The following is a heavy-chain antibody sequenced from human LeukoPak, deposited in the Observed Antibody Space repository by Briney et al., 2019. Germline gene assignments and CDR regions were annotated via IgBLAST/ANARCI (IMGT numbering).Heavy chain of an antibody. Sequence: GASVTVSCTASGYTFTSYYMHWVRQAPGQGLEWVGIINPSGGSTSYAQKFQGRVTMTRDTSTSTVYMELSSLRSEDTAVYYCARTYYDFWSGYYQPLNYFDYWGQGTLVTVSS. CDR3: ARTYYDFWSGYYQPLNYFDY. CDR1: GYTFTSYY. J-gene: IGHJ4*02. V-gene: IGHV1-46*01. D-gene: IGHD3-3*01. CDR2: INPSGGST.